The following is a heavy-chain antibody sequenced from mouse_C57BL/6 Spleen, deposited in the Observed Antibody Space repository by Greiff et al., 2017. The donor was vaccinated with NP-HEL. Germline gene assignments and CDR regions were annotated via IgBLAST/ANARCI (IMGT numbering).Heavy chain of an antibody. CDR1: GFTFSSYG. CDR2: ISSGGSYT. CDR3: ARQSPYYGSSYGYFDV. Sequence: EVMLVESGGDLVKPGGSLKLSCAASGFTFSSYGMSWVRQTPDKRLEWVATISSGGSYTYYPDSVKGRFTISRDNAKNTLYLQMSSLKSEDTAMYYCARQSPYYGSSYGYFDVWGTGTTVTVSS. D-gene: IGHD1-1*01. V-gene: IGHV5-6*01. J-gene: IGHJ1*03.